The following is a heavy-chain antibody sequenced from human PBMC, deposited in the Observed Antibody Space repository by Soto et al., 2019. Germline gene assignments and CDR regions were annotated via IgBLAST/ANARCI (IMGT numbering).Heavy chain of an antibody. CDR1: GDTFTSYY. CDR3: ARRDIAAYYYGMDV. V-gene: IGHV1-46*01. D-gene: IGHD5-12*01. CDR2: INPSGGST. Sequence: GASVKVASKASGDTFTSYYMHWVRQTPGQGLEWMGIINPSGGSTSYARKFQGRVTMTRDTSTSTVYMELSSLRSEDTAVYYCARRDIAAYYYGMDVWGQGTTVTVSS. J-gene: IGHJ6*02.